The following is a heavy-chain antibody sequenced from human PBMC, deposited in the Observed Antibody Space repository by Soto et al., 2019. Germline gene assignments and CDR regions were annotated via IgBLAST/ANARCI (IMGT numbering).Heavy chain of an antibody. CDR2: IYSGGSA. Sequence: EVQLVESGGGLVQPGGSLRLSCAASGFTVSSNYMSWVRQAPGKGLEWVSVIYSGGSAYYADSVKGRFTISRDNSKNTLYLQMNSLRADDTSLYYCARHGYSYGGCYFDYWGQGTLVTVSS. J-gene: IGHJ4*02. CDR1: GFTVSSNY. D-gene: IGHD5-18*01. CDR3: ARHGYSYGGCYFDY. V-gene: IGHV3-66*04.